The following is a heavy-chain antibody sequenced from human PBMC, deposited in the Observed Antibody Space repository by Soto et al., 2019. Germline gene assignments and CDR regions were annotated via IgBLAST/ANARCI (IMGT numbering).Heavy chain of an antibody. D-gene: IGHD3-16*01. Sequence: EVQLLEAGGGLVQPGESLRLSCPASGFIFSNYAMTWVRQAPGRGLERVAKIGGGGGSTFYADSVKGRFTISRDNSKNTLYLQMSSLRDEDTAVYYCAKAAIYASPFDSWGQGALVTVST. CDR1: GFIFSNYA. J-gene: IGHJ4*02. CDR2: IGGGGGST. CDR3: AKAAIYASPFDS. V-gene: IGHV3-23*01.